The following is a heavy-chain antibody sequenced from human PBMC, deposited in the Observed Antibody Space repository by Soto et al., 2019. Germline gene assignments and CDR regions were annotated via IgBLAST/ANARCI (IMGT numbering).Heavy chain of an antibody. CDR2: ISYDGSNK. CDR3: ARDRGPLGYSYGRYDYYGMDV. V-gene: IGHV3-30-3*01. CDR1: RFSFSTYA. D-gene: IGHD5-18*01. J-gene: IGHJ6*01. Sequence: QVELAESGGGVVQPGRSLRLSCAASRFSFSTYAVHWVRQAPGKGLEWVAVISYDGSNKYYADSVKGRFTISRDNSENTLYLQMNSLRAEDTAVYYCARDRGPLGYSYGRYDYYGMDVW.